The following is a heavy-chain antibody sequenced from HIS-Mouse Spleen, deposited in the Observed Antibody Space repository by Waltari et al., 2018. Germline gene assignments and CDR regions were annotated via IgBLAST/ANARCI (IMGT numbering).Heavy chain of an antibody. V-gene: IGHV3-30*18. Sequence: QVQLVESGGGVVQPGRSLRLSCAASGFTFSSYGMHWVRQAPGKGLEWVEVISDEGSNKYYADSVKGRFTISRDNSKNTLYLQMNSLRAEDTAVYYCAKDRGSPLYFDYWGQGTLVTVSS. CDR2: ISDEGSNK. CDR1: GFTFSSYG. J-gene: IGHJ4*02. D-gene: IGHD1-26*01. CDR3: AKDRGSPLYFDY.